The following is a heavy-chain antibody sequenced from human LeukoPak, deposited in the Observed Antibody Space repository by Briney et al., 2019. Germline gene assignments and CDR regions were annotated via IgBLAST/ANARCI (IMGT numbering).Heavy chain of an antibody. CDR2: IDWDDDK. V-gene: IGHV2-70*17. J-gene: IGHJ4*02. Sequence: SGPTLVNPTQTLTLTCTFSGFSLTTSGMCLSWIRQHPGKALEWLARIDWDDDKFYSTSLKTRLTISKDTSKNQVVLTMTNMDPVDTATYYCARTRFGDQGSRIDFWGQGTLVTVSS. CDR1: GFSLTTSGMC. D-gene: IGHD3-10*01. CDR3: ARTRFGDQGSRIDF.